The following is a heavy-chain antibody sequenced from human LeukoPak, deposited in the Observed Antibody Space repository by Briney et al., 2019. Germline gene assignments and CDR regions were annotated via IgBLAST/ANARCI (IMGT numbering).Heavy chain of an antibody. CDR3: ARQAAAATPFHY. CDR2: IYSGGAT. J-gene: IGHJ4*02. D-gene: IGHD6-13*01. CDR1: GFTVTTSY. Sequence: GGSLRFSCAASGFTVTTSYMSWFRQAPGKGLEWVSIIYSGGATYYAASVKGRFAISRDNSKNTLYLQMNGLRPEDTAMYYCARQAAAATPFHYWGQGSLVTVSS. V-gene: IGHV3-66*02.